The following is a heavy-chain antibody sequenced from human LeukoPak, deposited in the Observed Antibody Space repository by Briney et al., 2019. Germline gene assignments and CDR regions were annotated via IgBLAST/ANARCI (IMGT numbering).Heavy chain of an antibody. CDR3: ARDLDWFDP. CDR2: IWYDASNK. CDR1: GFIFSSYG. J-gene: IGHJ5*02. Sequence: PGGSLRLSCAASGFIFSSYGMHWGRQAPGKGLEWVAVIWYDASNKYYVDAVKGRFTISRDNSKNPLYLQMNSLRAEDTAVYYCARDLDWFDPWGQGTLVTVSS. V-gene: IGHV3-33*08.